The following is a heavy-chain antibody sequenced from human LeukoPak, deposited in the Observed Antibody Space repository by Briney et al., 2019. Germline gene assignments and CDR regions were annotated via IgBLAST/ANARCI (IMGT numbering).Heavy chain of an antibody. J-gene: IGHJ5*02. V-gene: IGHV1-18*01. CDR2: ISTYDHDT. CDR3: VRDYFCSGGTCDDCFDP. Sequence: ASVKVSGKASGYTFTNYGISWVRQAPGQGLEWMAWISTYDHDTNYEQKFRSRGTMTTDKSTRTDYMDVRSLGSDDTAVYYCVRDYFCSGGTCDDCFDPWGQGTLVTVSS. D-gene: IGHD2-15*01. CDR1: GYTFTNYG.